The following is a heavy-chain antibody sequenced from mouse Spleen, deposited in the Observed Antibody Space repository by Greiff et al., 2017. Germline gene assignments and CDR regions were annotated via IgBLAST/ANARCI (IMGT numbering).Heavy chain of an antibody. CDR1: GYAFSSSW. Sequence: VQLQQSGPELVKPGASVKISCKASGYAFSSSWMNWVKQRPGKGLEWIGRIYPGDGDTNYNGKFKGKATLTADKSSSTAYMQLSSLTSEDSAVYFCARNYGSMDYWGQGTSVTVSS. D-gene: IGHD1-1*01. CDR2: IYPGDGDT. V-gene: IGHV1-82*01. CDR3: ARNYGSMDY. J-gene: IGHJ4*01.